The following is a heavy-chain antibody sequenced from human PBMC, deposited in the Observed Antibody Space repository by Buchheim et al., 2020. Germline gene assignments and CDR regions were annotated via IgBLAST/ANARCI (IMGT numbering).Heavy chain of an antibody. V-gene: IGHV3-48*04. CDR1: GFTLSSYS. CDR2: INSNSESK. CDR3: ARKSGGLDY. D-gene: IGHD2-15*01. Sequence: EVQLVESGGGLVQPGGSLRLSCVASGFTLSSYSMNWVSQAPGKGLEWVSYINSNSESKHYAASVKGRFTISRDNAKNSLYLQMNSLRAEDTARYYCARKSGGLDYWGQGTL. J-gene: IGHJ4*02.